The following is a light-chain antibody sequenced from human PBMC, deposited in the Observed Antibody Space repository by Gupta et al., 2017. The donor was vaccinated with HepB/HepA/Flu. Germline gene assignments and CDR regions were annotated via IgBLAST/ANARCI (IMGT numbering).Light chain of an antibody. CDR2: DVS. Sequence: TQSPATLSVAPGESAALSCRASEDVRTKLAWYQQKPGQPPRLLIYDVSYRAANVPIRFSGSGSATEFTLTVTDVQSDDSATYFCQQYYHWPPDFTFGQGTKIEV. CDR1: EDVRTK. CDR3: QQYYHWPPDFT. V-gene: IGKV3-15*01. J-gene: IGKJ2*01.